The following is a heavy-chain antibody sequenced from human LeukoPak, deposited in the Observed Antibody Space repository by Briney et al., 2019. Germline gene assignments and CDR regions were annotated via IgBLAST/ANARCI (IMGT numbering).Heavy chain of an antibody. Sequence: SGALSPTCVGYGGSFSGYYGSWFRQPPGKGLGGIGEINHSGSTNYNPSLKSRVTISVDTSKNQFSLKLSSVTAADTAVYYCARGGVDIVATIYFDYWGQGTLVTVSS. CDR1: GGSFSGYY. D-gene: IGHD5-12*01. V-gene: IGHV4-34*01. CDR2: INHSGST. J-gene: IGHJ4*02. CDR3: ARGGVDIVATIYFDY.